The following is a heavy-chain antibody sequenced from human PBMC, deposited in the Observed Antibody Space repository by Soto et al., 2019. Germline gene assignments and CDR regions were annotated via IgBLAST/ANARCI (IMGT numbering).Heavy chain of an antibody. D-gene: IGHD6-19*01. V-gene: IGHV3-23*01. CDR1: GFTFSSYA. J-gene: IGHJ5*02. Sequence: GGSLRLSCAASGFTFSSYAMSWVRQAPGKGLEWVSAISGSGGSTYYADSVKGRFTISRDNSKNTLYLQMSSLRAEDTAVYYCAKEPNSGWDWAINWFDPWGQGTLVTVSS. CDR3: AKEPNSGWDWAINWFDP. CDR2: ISGSGGST.